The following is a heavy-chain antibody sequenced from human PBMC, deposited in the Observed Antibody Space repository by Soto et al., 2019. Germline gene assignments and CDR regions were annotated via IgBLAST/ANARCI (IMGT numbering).Heavy chain of an antibody. J-gene: IGHJ6*02. Sequence: SVKVSCKASGGTFSSYAISWVRQAPGQGLEWMGGIIPIFGTANYAQKFQGRVTITADESTSTAYMELSSLRSEDTAVYYCARGYYDSGGYYFSVYYYGMDVWGQGTTVTVSS. CDR2: IIPIFGTA. D-gene: IGHD3-22*01. CDR3: ARGYYDSGGYYFSVYYYGMDV. V-gene: IGHV1-69*13. CDR1: GGTFSSYA.